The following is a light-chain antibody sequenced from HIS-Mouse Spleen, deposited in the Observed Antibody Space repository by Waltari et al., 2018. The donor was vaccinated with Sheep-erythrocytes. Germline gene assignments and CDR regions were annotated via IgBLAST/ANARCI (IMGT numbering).Light chain of an antibody. CDR2: DVS. CDR3: CSYAGSYNHV. V-gene: IGLV2-11*01. CDR1: SSYAGGYNY. Sequence: QSALTQPRSVSGSPGPSVTISCTGTSSYAGGYNYVSWYQQHPGKAPKLMIYDVSKRPSGVPDRFSGSKSGNTASLTISGLQAEDEADYYCCSYAGSYNHVFATGTKVTVL. J-gene: IGLJ1*01.